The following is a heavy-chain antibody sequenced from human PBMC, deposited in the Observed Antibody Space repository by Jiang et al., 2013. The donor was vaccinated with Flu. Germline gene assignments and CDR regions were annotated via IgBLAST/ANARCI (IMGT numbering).Heavy chain of an antibody. V-gene: IGHV3-21*01. Sequence: GFTFSSYSMNWVRQAPGKGLEWVSSISSSSSYIYYADSVKGRFTMSRDNAKNSLYLQMNSLRAEDTAVYYCARKSSGKNVGGLDYWGQGTLVTVSS. CDR1: GFTFSSYS. CDR3: ARKSSGKNVGGLDY. CDR2: ISSSSSYI. D-gene: IGHD3-3*01. J-gene: IGHJ4*02.